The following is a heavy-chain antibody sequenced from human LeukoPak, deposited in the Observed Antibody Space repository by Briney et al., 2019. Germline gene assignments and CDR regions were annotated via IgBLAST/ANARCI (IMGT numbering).Heavy chain of an antibody. J-gene: IGHJ4*02. Sequence: SETLSLTCTVSGGSISSYYWSWIRQPPGEGLEWIGYIYYSGSTNYNPSLKSRVTISVDTSKNQFPLKLSSVTAADTAVYYCARNHYDNNFDYWGQGTLVTVSS. CDR3: ARNHYDNNFDY. V-gene: IGHV4-59*08. CDR1: GGSISSYY. CDR2: IYYSGST. D-gene: IGHD3-16*01.